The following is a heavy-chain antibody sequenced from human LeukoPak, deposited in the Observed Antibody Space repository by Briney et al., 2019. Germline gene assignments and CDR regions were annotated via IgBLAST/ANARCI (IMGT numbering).Heavy chain of an antibody. D-gene: IGHD3-9*01. V-gene: IGHV3-23*01. Sequence: GGSLRLSCASSGCTYSSYVMSWVRQAPAKGLEGVSGISGSGGRTYYADSVKGRFTISRDNSKNTLYLQMNSLRAEDTAVYYCARVRPVYDILTGYPLDYWGQGTLVTVSS. CDR1: GCTYSSYV. CDR3: ARVRPVYDILTGYPLDY. CDR2: ISGSGGRT. J-gene: IGHJ4*02.